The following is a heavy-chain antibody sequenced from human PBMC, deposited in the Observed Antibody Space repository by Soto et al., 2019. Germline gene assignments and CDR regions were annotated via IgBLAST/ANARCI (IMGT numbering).Heavy chain of an antibody. V-gene: IGHV1-69*08. Sequence: QVQLVQSGAEVKKPGSSVKVSCKASGGTFSSYTISWVRQAPGQGLEWMGRIIPILGIANYAQKFQGRVTITADKSTSTAYMELSSLRSEDTAVYYCARDAEYYYYYMDVWGKGTTVTVSS. CDR3: ARDAEYYYYYMDV. CDR2: IIPILGIA. CDR1: GGTFSSYT. J-gene: IGHJ6*03.